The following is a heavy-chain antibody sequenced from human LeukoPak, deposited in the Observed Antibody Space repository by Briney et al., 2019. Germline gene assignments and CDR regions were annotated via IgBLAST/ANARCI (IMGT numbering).Heavy chain of an antibody. J-gene: IGHJ4*02. V-gene: IGHV4-59*08. CDR2: IYYSGST. CDR1: GGSISSYY. CDR3: ARGGYDSVFDY. Sequence: SETLSLTCTVSGGSISSYYWSWIRQPPGKGLEWIGYIYYSGSTNYNPSLKSRVTISVDTSKNQFSLKLSSVTAADTAVYYCARGGYDSVFDYWGQGTLVTVSS. D-gene: IGHD3-3*01.